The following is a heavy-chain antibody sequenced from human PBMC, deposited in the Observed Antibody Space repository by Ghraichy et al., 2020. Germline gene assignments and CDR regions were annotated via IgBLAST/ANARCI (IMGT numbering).Heavy chain of an antibody. J-gene: IGHJ4*02. CDR1: GGSFSGYY. CDR3: ARVGYSYGPGTDY. Sequence: GSLRLSCAVYGGSFSGYYWSWIRQPPGKGLEWIGEINHSGSTNYNPSLKSRVTISVDTSKNQFSLKLSSVTAADTAVYYCARVGYSYGPGTDYWGQGTLVTVSS. D-gene: IGHD5-18*01. CDR2: INHSGST. V-gene: IGHV4-34*01.